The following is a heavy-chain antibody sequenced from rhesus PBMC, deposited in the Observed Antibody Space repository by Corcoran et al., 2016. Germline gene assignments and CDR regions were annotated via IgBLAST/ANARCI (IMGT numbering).Heavy chain of an antibody. CDR2: TNPKTGGT. V-gene: IGHV1-138*01. Sequence: QVQLVQSGAEVLKPGSSARVSCTASGYTFPDYYMHWVRQAPGQGLEWMAETNPKTGGTNYAQKFQGRVTMTRDTSTSTAYMELSSLRSEDTAVYYCARRRVTTVAAAFWGQGVLVTVSS. CDR3: ARRRVTTVAAAF. J-gene: IGHJ4*01. CDR1: GYTFPDYY. D-gene: IGHD4-29*01.